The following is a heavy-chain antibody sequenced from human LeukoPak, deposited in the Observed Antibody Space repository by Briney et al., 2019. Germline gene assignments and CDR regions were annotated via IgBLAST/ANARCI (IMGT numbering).Heavy chain of an antibody. CDR2: IKNKTNGGTT. J-gene: IGHJ4*02. Sequence: GRSLRLSCAASGFIFSSAWMTWVRQAPGKGLEWVGHIKNKTNGGTTDYAAPVKGRFIISRDDSKNTLYLQMNSLRTEDTAVYYCARGFCSSTSCYQGPFDFWGQGTLVTVSS. D-gene: IGHD2-2*01. CDR3: ARGFCSSTSCYQGPFDF. CDR1: GFIFSSAW. V-gene: IGHV3-15*01.